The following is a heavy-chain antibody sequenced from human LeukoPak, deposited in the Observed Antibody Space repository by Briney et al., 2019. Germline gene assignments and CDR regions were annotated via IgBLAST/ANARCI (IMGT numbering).Heavy chain of an antibody. CDR1: GFTFSSYA. CDR2: ISYDGSNK. V-gene: IGHV3-30-3*01. CDR3: ARGVTMIVVVIDY. J-gene: IGHJ4*02. D-gene: IGHD3-22*01. Sequence: GASLRLSCAASGFTFSSYAMHWVRQAPGKGLEWVAVISYDGSNKYYADSVKGRFTISRDNSKNTLYLQMNSLRAEDTAVYYCARGVTMIVVVIDYWGQGTLVTVSS.